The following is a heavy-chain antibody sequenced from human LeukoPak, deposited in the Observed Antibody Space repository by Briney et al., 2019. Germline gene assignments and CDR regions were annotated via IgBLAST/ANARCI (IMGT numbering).Heavy chain of an antibody. Sequence: PGGSLRLSCAASGFTFSNAWMSWVRQAPGKGLEWVGRIKSKTDGGTTDYAAPVKGRFTISRDDSKNTLYLQMNSLKTEDTAVYYCTTDPAGTAMVTNFDYWGQGTLVTVSS. J-gene: IGHJ4*02. CDR3: TTDPAGTAMVTNFDY. CDR2: IKSKTDGGTT. D-gene: IGHD5-18*01. V-gene: IGHV3-15*01. CDR1: GFTFSNAW.